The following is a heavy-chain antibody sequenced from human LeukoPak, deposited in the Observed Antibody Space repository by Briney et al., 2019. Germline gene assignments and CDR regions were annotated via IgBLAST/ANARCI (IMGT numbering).Heavy chain of an antibody. CDR1: GFPFSSCG. CDR3: AKEVGARDAFDI. D-gene: IGHD1-26*01. V-gene: IGHV3-30*18. CDR2: ISEDGSIK. J-gene: IGHJ3*02. Sequence: PGGSLRLSCAASGFPFSSCGIHWVRQAPGKGLEWVALISEDGSIKFYADSVKGRFTISGDNSKNTLYLQMNSLRAEDTAVYYCAKEVGARDAFDIWGQGTLVTVSS.